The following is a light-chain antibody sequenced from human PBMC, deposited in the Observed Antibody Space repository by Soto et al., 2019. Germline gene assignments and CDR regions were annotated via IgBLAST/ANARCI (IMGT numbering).Light chain of an antibody. CDR1: QDISRA. CDR2: DAS. V-gene: IGKV1D-13*01. J-gene: IGKJ1*01. Sequence: AIHLTQSPSSLSASVGDRVTITCRASQDISRALAWYQQKPGKAPKLLIYDASTLGGGVTSRFSGSGSGTDFTLTISSLQPEDFATYYCLQINNYFRTFGLGTKVDIK. CDR3: LQINNYFRT.